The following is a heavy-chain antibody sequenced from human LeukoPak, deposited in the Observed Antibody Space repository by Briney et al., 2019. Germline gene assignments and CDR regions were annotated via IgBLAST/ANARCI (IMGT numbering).Heavy chain of an antibody. V-gene: IGHV3-21*01. CDR2: ISSSSSYI. CDR1: GFTFSSFV. J-gene: IGHJ6*02. D-gene: IGHD3-10*01. CDR3: ARYGSGSYLRYYYYGMDV. Sequence: PGGSLRLSCAASGFTFSSFVMRWVRQAPGKGLEWVSSISSSSSYIYYADSVKGRFTISRDNAKNSLYLQMNSLRAEDTAVYYCARYGSGSYLRYYYYGMDVWGQGTTVTVSS.